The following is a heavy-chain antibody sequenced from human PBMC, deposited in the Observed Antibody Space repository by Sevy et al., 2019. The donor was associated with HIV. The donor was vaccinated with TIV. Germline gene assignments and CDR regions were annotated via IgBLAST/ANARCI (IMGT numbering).Heavy chain of an antibody. Sequence: GGSLRLSCAASGFDFSTYWMHWVRQAPGKGLVWVSRIMGDGSRRSHADSVKGRFTISRDNAKNTLYLQRNSLRAEDTAVYFCARDPFGGYYFDHWGPGTLVTVSS. J-gene: IGHJ4*02. CDR1: GFDFSTYW. D-gene: IGHD3-16*01. CDR3: ARDPFGGYYFDH. CDR2: IMGDGSRR. V-gene: IGHV3-74*01.